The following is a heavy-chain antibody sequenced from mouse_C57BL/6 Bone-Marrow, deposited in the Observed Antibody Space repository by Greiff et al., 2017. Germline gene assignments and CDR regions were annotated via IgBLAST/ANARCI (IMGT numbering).Heavy chain of an antibody. J-gene: IGHJ3*01. CDR3: ARYGPYYSTPWFAY. CDR2: IYPRSGNT. V-gene: IGHV1-81*01. CDR1: GYTFTSYG. D-gene: IGHD2-5*01. Sequence: VQLQQSGAELARPGASVKLSCKASGYTFTSYGISWVKQRTGQGLEWIGEIYPRSGNTYYNEKFKGKATLTADKSSSTAYMALRRLSSEVSAVYVWARYGPYYSTPWFAYWGQGTLVTVSA.